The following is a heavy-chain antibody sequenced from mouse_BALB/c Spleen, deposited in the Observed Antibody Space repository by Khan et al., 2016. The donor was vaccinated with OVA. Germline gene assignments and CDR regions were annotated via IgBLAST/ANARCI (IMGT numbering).Heavy chain of an antibody. CDR2: ISRGSSTI. V-gene: IGHV5-17*02. CDR3: GRDSNFDY. CDR1: GFTFSRFG. Sequence: EVQLVESGGGLVQPGGSRKLSCAASGFTFSRFGMHWVRQAPEKGLEWVAYISRGSSTIYYADTVKGRFTISRDNTKNTLFLQMTSLRSEDTAMYYCGRDSNFDYWGQGTTLTVAS. J-gene: IGHJ2*01.